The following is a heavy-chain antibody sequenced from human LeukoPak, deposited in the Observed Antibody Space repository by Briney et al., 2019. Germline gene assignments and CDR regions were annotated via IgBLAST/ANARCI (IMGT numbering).Heavy chain of an antibody. Sequence: PGRSLRLSCAASGFTFSSYGMHWVRQAPGKGLEWVAVIWYDGRNKFYADSLKGRFTISRDNSKNTLYLQMNSLRAEDTAVYYCAREISRFGIWGQGTLVTVSS. CDR3: AREISRFGI. J-gene: IGHJ4*02. CDR2: IWYDGRNK. V-gene: IGHV3-33*01. D-gene: IGHD3-16*01. CDR1: GFTFSSYG.